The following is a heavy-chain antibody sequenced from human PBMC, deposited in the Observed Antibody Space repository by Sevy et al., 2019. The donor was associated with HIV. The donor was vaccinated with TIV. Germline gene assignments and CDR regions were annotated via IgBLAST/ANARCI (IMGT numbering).Heavy chain of an antibody. D-gene: IGHD2-21*01. CDR1: GFTFSNAW. V-gene: IGHV3-15*01. CDR2: IKSKTDGGTT. CDR3: TTRVREVVSAIPLCMDV. Sequence: GGSLRLSCAGSGFTFSNAWMTWVRQAPGKGLEWVGHIKSKTDGGTTEYAPPVKGRFPISRNESKDTLYLQMNNLKSEDTAVYYCTTRVREVVSAIPLCMDVWGQGTPVTVSS. J-gene: IGHJ6*02.